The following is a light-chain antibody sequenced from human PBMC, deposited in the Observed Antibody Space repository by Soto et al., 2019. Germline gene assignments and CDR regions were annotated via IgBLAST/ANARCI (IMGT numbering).Light chain of an antibody. J-gene: IGLJ2*01. Sequence: QSVLTQPPSVSGAPGQRVTISCTGSSSNIGAGYDVHWYQQLPGTAPKVFIYGNSNRPSGVPDRFSGSKSGTSASLAITGLQAEDEADYYCQSYDTSLSGAVFGGGTEVTVL. CDR3: QSYDTSLSGAV. V-gene: IGLV1-40*01. CDR1: SSNIGAGYD. CDR2: GNS.